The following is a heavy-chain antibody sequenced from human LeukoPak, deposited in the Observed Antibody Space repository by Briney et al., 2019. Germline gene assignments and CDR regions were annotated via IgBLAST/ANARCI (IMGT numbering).Heavy chain of an antibody. V-gene: IGHV3-30*04. CDR3: ARSINQWLVRDAFDI. J-gene: IGHJ3*02. Sequence: PGASLRLSCAASGFTFSSYAMHWVRQAPGKGLEWVAVISYDGSNKYYADSVKGRFTISRDNSKNTLYLQMNSLRAEDTAVYYCARSINQWLVRDAFDIWGQGTMVTVSS. CDR2: ISYDGSNK. CDR1: GFTFSSYA. D-gene: IGHD6-19*01.